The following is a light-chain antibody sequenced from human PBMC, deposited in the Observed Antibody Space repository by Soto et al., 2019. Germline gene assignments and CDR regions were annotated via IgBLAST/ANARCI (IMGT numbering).Light chain of an antibody. CDR3: AAWDDSLNGWV. J-gene: IGLJ3*02. V-gene: IGLV1-44*01. CDR1: SSNIGSNT. Sequence: QSVLTQPPSASGTPGQRVTISCSGSSSNIGSNTVNWYQQLPGTAPKLLIYSNNQPPSGVPDRFSGSKSGTSASLAISGLHSEDEADYYCAAWDDSLNGWVFGGGTKVTVL. CDR2: SNN.